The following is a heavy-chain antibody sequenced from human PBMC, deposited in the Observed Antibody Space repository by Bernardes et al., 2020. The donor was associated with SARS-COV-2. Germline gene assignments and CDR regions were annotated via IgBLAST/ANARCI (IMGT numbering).Heavy chain of an antibody. CDR2: ISSSGST. J-gene: IGHJ5*01. V-gene: IGHV4-4*07. CDR1: GGSISSHY. Sequence: SETLSPTCSVSGGSISSHYWSWIRQSAGKGLEWLGRISSSGSTNYNPSLKSRLTMSVHTSKSQFSLKVTSVTAADTAVYYCARGAPTFDSWGQGILVTVAS. CDR3: ARGAPTFDS.